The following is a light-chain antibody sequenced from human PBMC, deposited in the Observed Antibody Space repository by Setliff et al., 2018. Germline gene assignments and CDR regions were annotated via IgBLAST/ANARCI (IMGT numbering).Light chain of an antibody. Sequence: NFMLTQPHSVSESPGKTVTISCTRSSGSIASNYVQWYQQRPGSSPTSVIYEDDQRPSGVPDRFSGSIDSSSNSASLTISGLKTGDEADYYCQSYDNSNPYVFGTGTRSPS. V-gene: IGLV6-57*01. CDR2: EDD. J-gene: IGLJ1*01. CDR3: QSYDNSNPYV. CDR1: SGSIASNY.